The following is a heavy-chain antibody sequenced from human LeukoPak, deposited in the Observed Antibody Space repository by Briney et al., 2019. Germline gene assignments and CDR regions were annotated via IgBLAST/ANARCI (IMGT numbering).Heavy chain of an antibody. V-gene: IGHV5-51*01. D-gene: IGHD2-2*01. CDR3: ARRRSLPAPRDAFDI. Sequence: GESLKISCKGSGYSFTTCWIGWVRQMPGKGLEWVGIIYPGDSETRYSPSFQGQVTISADKSISTAYLQWSSLKASDTAMYYCARRRSLPAPRDAFDIWGQGTMVTVSS. CDR1: GYSFTTCW. CDR2: IYPGDSET. J-gene: IGHJ3*02.